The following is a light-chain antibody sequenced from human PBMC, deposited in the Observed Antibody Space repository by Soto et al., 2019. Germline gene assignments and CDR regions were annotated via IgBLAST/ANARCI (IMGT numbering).Light chain of an antibody. CDR3: QQYYSYPLYT. CDR2: AAS. Sequence: AIRMTHSPSSLSASTGDRVTISCRASKGISSYLAWYQQKPGKAPKLLIYAASTLQSGDPSRFSGSGSGTDFTLTISCLQSEDFATYYCQQYYSYPLYTFGQGTKLELK. CDR1: KGISSY. V-gene: IGKV1-8*01. J-gene: IGKJ2*01.